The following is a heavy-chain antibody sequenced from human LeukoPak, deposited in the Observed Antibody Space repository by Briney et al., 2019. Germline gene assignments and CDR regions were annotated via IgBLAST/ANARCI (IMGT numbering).Heavy chain of an antibody. V-gene: IGHV3-30*18. Sequence: GGFLRLSCAASGCTFSSYGMHWVRQAPGKGLEWVAVISYDGSNKYYADSVKGRFTISRDNSKNTLYLQMNSLRAEDTAVYYSAKDLGYCSGGSCYSYYYYGMDVWGQGTTVTVSS. J-gene: IGHJ6*02. CDR2: ISYDGSNK. D-gene: IGHD2-15*01. CDR3: AKDLGYCSGGSCYSYYYYGMDV. CDR1: GCTFSSYG.